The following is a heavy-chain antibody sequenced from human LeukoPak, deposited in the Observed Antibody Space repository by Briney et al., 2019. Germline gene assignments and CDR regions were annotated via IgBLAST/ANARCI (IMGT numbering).Heavy chain of an antibody. V-gene: IGHV4-59*01. CDR3: ARIDTSWFTFDD. J-gene: IGHJ4*02. CDR2: ISYSGST. CDR1: GXSISSYY. D-gene: IGHD2-2*01. Sequence: SETLSLTCTVSGXSISSYYGSWIRQPPGKGLEWIGYISYSGSTNYNPSLKSRVTISVDTPKSQFSLKLSSVTAADTALYYCARIDTSWFTFDDWGQGTLVTVSS.